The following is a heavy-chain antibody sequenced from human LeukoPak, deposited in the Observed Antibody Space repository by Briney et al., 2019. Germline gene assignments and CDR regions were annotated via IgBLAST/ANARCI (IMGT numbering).Heavy chain of an antibody. CDR1: GGTFSSYA. Sequence: SVKISCKASGGTFSSYAISWVRQAPGQGLEWMGRIIPILGIANYAQKLQGRVTITADKSTSTAYMELSSLRSEDTAVYYCASSRGYYYYGMDVWGQGTTVTVSS. J-gene: IGHJ6*02. CDR2: IIPILGIA. CDR3: ASSRGYYYYGMDV. D-gene: IGHD1-26*01. V-gene: IGHV1-69*04.